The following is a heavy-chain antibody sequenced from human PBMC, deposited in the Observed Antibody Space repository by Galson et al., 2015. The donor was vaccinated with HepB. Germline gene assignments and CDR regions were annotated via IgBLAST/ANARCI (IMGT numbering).Heavy chain of an antibody. CDR2: ISSSSSYT. V-gene: IGHV3-11*06. CDR3: ASFVLLWFGEPMTTNDAFDI. CDR1: GFTFSDYY. Sequence: SLRLSCAASGFTFSDYYMSWIRQAPGKGLEWVSYISSSSSYTNYADSVKGRFTISRDNAKNSLYLQMNSLRAEDTAVYYCASFVLLWFGEPMTTNDAFDIWGQGTMVTVSS. D-gene: IGHD3-10*01. J-gene: IGHJ3*02.